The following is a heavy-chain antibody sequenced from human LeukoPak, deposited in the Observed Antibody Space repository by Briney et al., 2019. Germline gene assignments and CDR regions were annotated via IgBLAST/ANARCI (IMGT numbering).Heavy chain of an antibody. CDR1: GYTFTDYY. V-gene: IGHV1-46*01. D-gene: IGHD4-23*01. J-gene: IGHJ5*02. Sequence: GASVKVSCNTSGYTFTDYYMHWVRQAPGQGLEWMGIINPSGGSTSYAQKFQGRVTMTRDMSTSTDYMELSSLRSEDTAVYYCARDNSVEDTAWWFDPWGQGTLVTVSS. CDR2: INPSGGST. CDR3: ARDNSVEDTAWWFDP.